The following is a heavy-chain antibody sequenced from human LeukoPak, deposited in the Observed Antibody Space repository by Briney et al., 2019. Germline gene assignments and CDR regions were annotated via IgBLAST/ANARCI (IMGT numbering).Heavy chain of an antibody. CDR2: INYSANT. J-gene: IGHJ4*02. CDR1: GDSISSSNYY. D-gene: IGHD6-19*01. Sequence: KPSETLSLTCTVSGDSISSSNYYWGWIRQPPGKGLEWIGSINYSANTYYNPSLKSRVTISVDTSKNQFSLKLSSVTAADTAVYYCARQILAVAGFDYWGQGTLVTVSS. V-gene: IGHV4-39*01. CDR3: ARQILAVAGFDY.